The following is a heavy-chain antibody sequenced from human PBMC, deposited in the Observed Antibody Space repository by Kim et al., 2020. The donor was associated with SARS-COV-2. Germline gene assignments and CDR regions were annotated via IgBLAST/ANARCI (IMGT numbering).Heavy chain of an antibody. V-gene: IGHV3-30*18. D-gene: IGHD4-4*01. CDR1: GFPFGDFG. Sequence: GGSLRLSCVASGFPFGDFGMHWVRQAPGKGLECVAVVSYEGSNKYYADSVKGRFTTSRDNSNNILYLEMNSLRPEDTATYYCAKDLAHDFSKYYYYGMDV. CDR3: AKDLAHDFSKYYYYGMDV. J-gene: IGHJ6*01. CDR2: VSYEGSNK.